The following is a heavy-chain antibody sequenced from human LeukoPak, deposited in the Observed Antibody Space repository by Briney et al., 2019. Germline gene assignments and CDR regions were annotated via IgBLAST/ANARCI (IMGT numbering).Heavy chain of an antibody. CDR2: IYYSGST. J-gene: IGHJ4*02. CDR1: GGSISSSSYY. Sequence: SETLSLTCTVSGGSISSSSYYWGWIRQPPGKGLEWIGSIYYSGSTSYNPSLKSRVTISVDTSKNQFSLKLSSVTAADTAVYYCARFSAIWFGDIWGQGTLVTVSS. D-gene: IGHD3-10*01. V-gene: IGHV4-39*07. CDR3: ARFSAIWFGDI.